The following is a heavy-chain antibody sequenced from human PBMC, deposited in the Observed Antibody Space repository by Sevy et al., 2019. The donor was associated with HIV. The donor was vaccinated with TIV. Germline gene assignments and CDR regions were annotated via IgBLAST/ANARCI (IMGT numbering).Heavy chain of an antibody. CDR1: GDSISSNNYY. CDR3: AGSYYNFWNGYYHPFDS. J-gene: IGHJ4*02. Sequence: SETLSLTCAVSGDSISSNNYYWGWIRQSPGKGLEWIGIVYYTGTTYYNPSLKSRVTISVDTSKGQFSLRLSSVTAADTAVYFCAGSYYNFWNGYYHPFDSWGQGTLVTVSS. D-gene: IGHD3-3*01. CDR2: VYYTGTT. V-gene: IGHV4-39*01.